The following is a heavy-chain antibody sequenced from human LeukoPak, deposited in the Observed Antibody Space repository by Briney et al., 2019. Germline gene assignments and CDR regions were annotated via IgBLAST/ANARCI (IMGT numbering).Heavy chain of an antibody. J-gene: IGHJ4*02. Sequence: PGGSLRLCCAASGFTFSAYSMNWVRQAPGKGLEWVANTNQDGSEKYYADSVKGRFTISRDNAKNSLYLQMNGLRAEDTAVYYCAKQLSSNANWGQGTLVTVSS. CDR2: TNQDGSEK. D-gene: IGHD5-18*01. V-gene: IGHV3-7*01. CDR3: AKQLSSNAN. CDR1: GFTFSAYS.